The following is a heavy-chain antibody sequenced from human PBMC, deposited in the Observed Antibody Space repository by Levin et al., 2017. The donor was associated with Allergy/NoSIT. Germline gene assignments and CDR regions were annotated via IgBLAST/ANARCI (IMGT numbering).Heavy chain of an antibody. CDR1: GFTFDDYG. D-gene: IGHD2-15*01. CDR3: ARLGRPGSPFDY. V-gene: IGHV3-20*01. Sequence: PGGSLRLSCAASGFTFDDYGMSWVRQAPGKGLEWVSGINWNGGSTGYADSVKGRFTISRDNAKNSLYLQMNSLRAEDTALYHCARLGRPGSPFDYWGQGTLVTVSS. CDR2: INWNGGST. J-gene: IGHJ4*02.